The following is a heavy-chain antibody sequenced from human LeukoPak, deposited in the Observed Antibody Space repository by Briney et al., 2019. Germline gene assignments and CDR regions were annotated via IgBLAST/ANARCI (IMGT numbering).Heavy chain of an antibody. CDR2: VDPDDGQR. V-gene: IGHV1-24*01. CDR3: AAVSGHYTLLDA. J-gene: IGHJ5*02. D-gene: IGHD4-11*01. CDR1: GYALIDIS. Sequence: ATVKVSCKISGYALIDISVHWVRQPPGKGLEWMGGVDPDDGQRVYAQRFQGRVTMTEDTSTNTAYMELSRLRSEDTAVYFCAAVSGHYTLLDAWGQGALVTVST.